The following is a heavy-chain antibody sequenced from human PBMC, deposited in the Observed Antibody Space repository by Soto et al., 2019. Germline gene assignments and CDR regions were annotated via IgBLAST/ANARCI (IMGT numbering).Heavy chain of an antibody. J-gene: IGHJ3*02. CDR1: GGSISTYF. CDR3: ARGSDYYDSSGSDVFDI. D-gene: IGHD3-22*01. Sequence: SETLSLTCTVSGGSISTYFWSWIRQPPGKGLEWIGYIYYSGSTNYNPSLKSRVTILVDTSKKQFSLKLSSVTAADTAVYYCARGSDYYDSSGSDVFDIWGQGTMVTVSS. CDR2: IYYSGST. V-gene: IGHV4-59*01.